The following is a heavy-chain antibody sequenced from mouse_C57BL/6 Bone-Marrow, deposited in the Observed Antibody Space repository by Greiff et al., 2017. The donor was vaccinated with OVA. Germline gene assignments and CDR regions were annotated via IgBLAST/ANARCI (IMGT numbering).Heavy chain of an antibody. CDR2: ISSGSSSI. CDR3: ASRGHYGCSYVGVAY. Sequence: EVQVVESGGGLVKPGGSLKLSCAASGFTFSDYGMHWVSQAPEKGLEWVAYISSGSSSINYADTVKGRFTISSDKAKNTMFLQMTSLRSEDTAMYYCASRGHYGCSYVGVAYGGQGTLVTVSA. V-gene: IGHV5-17*01. CDR1: GFTFSDYG. J-gene: IGHJ3*01. D-gene: IGHD1-1*01.